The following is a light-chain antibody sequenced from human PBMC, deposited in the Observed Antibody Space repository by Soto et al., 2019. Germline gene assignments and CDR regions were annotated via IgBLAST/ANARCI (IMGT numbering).Light chain of an antibody. Sequence: QTVVTQEPSFSVSPGGTVTLTCGLSSGSVSTDYYPSWYQQTPGQTPRTLIYSTNTRSSGVPDRFSGSVVGNKAALTITGAQADDECDYYCALYMGTGIRVFGGGTKVTVL. CDR1: SGSVSTDYY. CDR2: STN. V-gene: IGLV8-61*01. J-gene: IGLJ3*02. CDR3: ALYMGTGIRV.